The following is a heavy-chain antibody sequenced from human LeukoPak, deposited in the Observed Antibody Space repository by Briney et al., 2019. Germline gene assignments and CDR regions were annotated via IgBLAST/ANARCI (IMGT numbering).Heavy chain of an antibody. CDR2: IIGSGAST. V-gene: IGHV3-23*01. Sequence: PGGSLRLSCAASGFTFSGYAMSWVRQAPGRGLEWVSSIIGSGASTYYADSVRGRFTTSRDNSKNTLYLQLNSLRAEDTAVYYCAKVGLRLGGDYWGQGTLVTVSS. J-gene: IGHJ4*02. D-gene: IGHD4-17*01. CDR1: GFTFSGYA. CDR3: AKVGLRLGGDY.